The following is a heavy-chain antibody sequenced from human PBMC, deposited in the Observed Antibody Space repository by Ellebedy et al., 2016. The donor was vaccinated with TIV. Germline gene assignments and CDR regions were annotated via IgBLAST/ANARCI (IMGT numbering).Heavy chain of an antibody. CDR3: ARGTDIVATY. D-gene: IGHD5-12*01. CDR1: GFTFSSYA. J-gene: IGHJ4*02. CDR2: ISYDGSNK. V-gene: IGHV3-30-3*01. Sequence: GESLKISXAASGFTFSSYAMHWVRQAPGKGLEWVAVISYDGSNKYYADSVKGRFTISRDNSKNTLYLQMNSLRAEDTAVYYCARGTDIVATYWGQGTLVTVSS.